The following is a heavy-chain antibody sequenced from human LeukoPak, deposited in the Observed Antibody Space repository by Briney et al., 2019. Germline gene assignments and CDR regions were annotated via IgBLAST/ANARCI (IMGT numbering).Heavy chain of an antibody. CDR2: IYTSGST. CDR1: GGSISSYY. D-gene: IGHD6-13*01. Sequence: SETLSLTCTVSGGSISSYYWSWLRQPAGKGLEWIGRIYTSGSTNYSPSLKSRVTMSVDTSKNQFSLKLSSVTAADTAVYYCARGGIAAALDYWGQGTLVTVSS. CDR3: ARGGIAAALDY. V-gene: IGHV4-4*07. J-gene: IGHJ4*02.